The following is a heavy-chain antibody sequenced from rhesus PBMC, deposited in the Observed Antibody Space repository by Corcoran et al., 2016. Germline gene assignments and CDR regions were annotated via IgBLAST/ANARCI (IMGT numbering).Heavy chain of an antibody. Sequence: QLQLQESGPGLVKPSETLSVTCAVPGGSISRSYWSWIRQAPGKGLEWIGYIYVSGISTHYNPSLNSRVTLSVDTSKTQLSLKLSSVTTADTAVYYGARRLGQYWYFDLWGPGTPIPISS. V-gene: IGHV4-169*01. D-gene: IGHD3-34*01. CDR3: ARRLGQYWYFDL. CDR1: GGSISRSY. CDR2: IYVSGIST. J-gene: IGHJ2*01.